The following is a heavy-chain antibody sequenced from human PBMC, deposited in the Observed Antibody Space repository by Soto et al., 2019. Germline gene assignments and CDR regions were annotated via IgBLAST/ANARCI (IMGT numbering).Heavy chain of an antibody. CDR3: ARGDDIVVVPAAQYNWFDP. J-gene: IGHJ5*02. Sequence: SVKVSCKASGFTFTSSAVQWVRQARGQRLEWIGWIVVGSGNTNYAQKFQERVTITRDTSASTAYMELSSLRSEDTAVYYCARGDDIVVVPAAQYNWFDPWGQGTLVTVSS. D-gene: IGHD2-2*01. CDR1: GFTFTSSA. V-gene: IGHV1-58*01. CDR2: IVVGSGNT.